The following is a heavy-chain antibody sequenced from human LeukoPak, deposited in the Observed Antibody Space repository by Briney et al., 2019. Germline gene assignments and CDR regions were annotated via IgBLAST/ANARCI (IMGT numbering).Heavy chain of an antibody. CDR1: GFTFSSYS. CDR3: ARDWDYFDY. Sequence: AGGSLRLSCAASGFTFSSYSMSWVRQAPGKGLEWVSSISSSSYIYYADSVKGRFTLSRDNAKNSLYLQMNSLRAEDTAVYYCARDWDYFDYWGQGTLVTVSS. CDR2: ISSSSYI. V-gene: IGHV3-21*01. D-gene: IGHD3-16*01. J-gene: IGHJ4*02.